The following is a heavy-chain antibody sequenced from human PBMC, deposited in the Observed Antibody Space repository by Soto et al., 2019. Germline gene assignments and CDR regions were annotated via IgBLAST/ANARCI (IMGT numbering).Heavy chain of an antibody. CDR1: GFTFSNYA. CDR2: ISGRGGST. Sequence: PGGSLRLSCTASGFTFSNYAMSWVRQAPDKGPEWVSAISGRGGSTYYADSVKGRFTISRDNSKNMLFLQMNSLRAEDTALYYCAKDSTVTTSLYSYYYGLDVWAQGTTVTVSS. J-gene: IGHJ6*02. V-gene: IGHV3-23*01. CDR3: AKDSTVTTSLYSYYYGLDV. D-gene: IGHD4-17*01.